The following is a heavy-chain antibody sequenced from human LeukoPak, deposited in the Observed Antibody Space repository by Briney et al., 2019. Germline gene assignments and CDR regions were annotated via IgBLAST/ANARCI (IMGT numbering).Heavy chain of an antibody. D-gene: IGHD6-13*01. V-gene: IGHV3-30*14. CDR2: ISYDGNNK. CDR1: GFTFSNYA. CDR3: ARAGPSSSWHQFDY. Sequence: GGSLRLSCAASGFTFSNYAIHWVRQAPGKGLEWVAVISYDGNNKYYTDSVKGRFTISGDTSKNTLYLQMNRLRAEDTAVYYCARAGPSSSWHQFDYWGQGTLVTVSS. J-gene: IGHJ4*02.